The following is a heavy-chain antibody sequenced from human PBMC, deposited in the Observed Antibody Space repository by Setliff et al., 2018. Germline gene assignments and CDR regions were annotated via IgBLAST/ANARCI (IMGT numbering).Heavy chain of an antibody. CDR3: ASDLYGANGGF. D-gene: IGHD2-8*01. CDR2: INPKSGVT. J-gene: IGHJ4*02. CDR1: GYSFSDFY. Sequence: VASVKVSCKASGYSFSDFYIHWVRQVPGRGPEWMGSINPKSGVTRYVQKFQGRVTITRDTSISTAYMELNTLKTDDTAVYYCASDLYGANGGFWGQGTLVTVSS. V-gene: IGHV1-2*02.